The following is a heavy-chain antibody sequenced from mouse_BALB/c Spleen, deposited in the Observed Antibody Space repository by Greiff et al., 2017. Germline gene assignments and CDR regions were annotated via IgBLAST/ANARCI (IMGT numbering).Heavy chain of an antibody. CDR2: IWAGGST. CDR3: ARGDYDKSDAWFAY. CDR1: GFSLTSYG. Sequence: VQVVESGPGLVAPSQSLSITCTVSGFSLTSYGVHWVRQPPGKGLEWLGVIWAGGSTNYNSALMSRLSISKDNSKSQVFLKMNSLQTDDTAMYYCARGDYDKSDAWFAYWGQGTLVTVSA. D-gene: IGHD2-4*01. V-gene: IGHV2-9*02. J-gene: IGHJ3*01.